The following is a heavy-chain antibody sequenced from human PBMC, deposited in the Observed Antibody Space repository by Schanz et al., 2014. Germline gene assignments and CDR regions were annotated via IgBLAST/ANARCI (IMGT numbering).Heavy chain of an antibody. Sequence: QVPLVQSGAEVKEPGSSVKVSCKPSGGTFVTFFFTWVRQAPGQGPQWMGRISPLLGVANYAQEFQGRLTITADTSTSTAYMELSSLRSEDTAVYYCARDIQYHYDTSGPVGAFDIWGQGTLVTVSS. V-gene: IGHV1-69*04. D-gene: IGHD3-22*01. CDR2: ISPLLGVA. CDR3: ARDIQYHYDTSGPVGAFDI. J-gene: IGHJ4*02. CDR1: GGTFVTFF.